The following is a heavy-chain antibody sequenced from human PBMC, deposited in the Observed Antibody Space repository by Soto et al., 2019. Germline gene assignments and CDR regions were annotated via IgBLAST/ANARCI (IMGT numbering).Heavy chain of an antibody. Sequence: PGGSLRLSCAASGFTVSSNYMSWVRQAPGKGLEWVSVIYSGGSTYYADSVKGRFTISRDNSKNTLYLQMNSLRAEDTAVYYCARGLRYFDWPHYYYGMDVWGQGTTVTVSS. V-gene: IGHV3-66*01. D-gene: IGHD3-9*01. CDR1: GFTVSSNY. J-gene: IGHJ6*02. CDR2: IYSGGST. CDR3: ARGLRYFDWPHYYYGMDV.